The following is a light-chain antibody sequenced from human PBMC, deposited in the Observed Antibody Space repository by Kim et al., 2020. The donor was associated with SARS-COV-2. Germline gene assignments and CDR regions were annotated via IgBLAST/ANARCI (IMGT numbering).Light chain of an antibody. V-gene: IGKV1-6*01. J-gene: IGKJ2*01. CDR3: LQDYNYPYT. CDR1: QDIRND. CDR2: AAS. Sequence: ASIGDRVTITCLASQDIRNDLGWYQQKPGKAPELLIYAASSLQSGVPSRFAGSGSGTDFTLTISSLQPEDFATYYCLQDYNYPYTFGQGNKLEI.